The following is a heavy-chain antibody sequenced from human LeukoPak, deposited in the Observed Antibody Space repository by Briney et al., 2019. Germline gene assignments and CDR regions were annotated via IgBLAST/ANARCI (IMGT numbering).Heavy chain of an antibody. CDR1: GGSISSSSYY. CDR2: IYYSGST. D-gene: IGHD3/OR15-3a*01. CDR3: ARQTGSGLFILP. Sequence: SETLSLTCTVPGGSISSSSYYWGWIRQPPGKGLEWIGSIYYSGSTYYNPSLKSRVTISVDTSKNQFSLKLSSVTAADTAVYYCARQTGSGLFILPGGQGTLVTVSS. V-gene: IGHV4-39*01. J-gene: IGHJ4*02.